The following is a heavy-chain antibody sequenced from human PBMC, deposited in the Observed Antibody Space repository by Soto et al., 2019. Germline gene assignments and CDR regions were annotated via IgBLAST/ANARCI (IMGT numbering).Heavy chain of an antibody. CDR1: GGSFSGYY. D-gene: IGHD4-17*01. CDR2: INHSGST. J-gene: IGHJ6*03. Sequence: QVQLQQWGAGLLKPSETLSLTCAVYGGSFSGYYWSWIRQPPGKGLEWIGEINHSGSTNYNPSLKSRVTISVDTSKNQFSLKLSSVTAADTAVYYCARGLYTVTTWFSHKTRPYYYYMDVWGKGTTVTVSS. V-gene: IGHV4-34*01. CDR3: ARGLYTVTTWFSHKTRPYYYYMDV.